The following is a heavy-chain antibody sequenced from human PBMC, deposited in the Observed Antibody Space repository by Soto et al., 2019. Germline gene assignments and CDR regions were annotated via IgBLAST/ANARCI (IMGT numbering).Heavy chain of an antibody. CDR1: GYSISSGYW. CDR2: MYHSGST. J-gene: IGHJ6*04. Sequence: QVQLQESATGLVKPSETLSLSCAVSGYSISSGYWWTWVRQPPGKGLEWIGEMYHSGSTNYNPSLKSRVTISVDKSKNQFSLRLSSVTAADTAVYYCARSGDYSMDVWGKGTTVTVSS. CDR3: ARSGDYSMDV. V-gene: IGHV4-4*02. D-gene: IGHD1-26*01.